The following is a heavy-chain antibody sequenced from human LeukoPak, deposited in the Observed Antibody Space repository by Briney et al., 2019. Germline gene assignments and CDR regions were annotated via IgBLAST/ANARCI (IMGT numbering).Heavy chain of an antibody. D-gene: IGHD5/OR15-5a*01. CDR1: GFTFSSYN. CDR2: ITSDSRYM. V-gene: IGHV3-21*04. CDR3: ERVSMSQY. Sequence: GGSLRLSCAASGFTFSSYNMNWVRQAPGKGLEWVSSITSDSRYMYYADSVKGRFTISRDNAKNSLYLQMNNLRVEDTAVYYCERVSMSQYWGQGTLVTVSS. J-gene: IGHJ4*02.